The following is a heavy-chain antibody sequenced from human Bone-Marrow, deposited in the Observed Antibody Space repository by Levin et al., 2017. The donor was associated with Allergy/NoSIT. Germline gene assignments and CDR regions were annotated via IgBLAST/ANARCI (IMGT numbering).Heavy chain of an antibody. CDR1: GGSFSGYY. CDR2: INHSGST. Sequence: KPSETLSLTCAVYGGSFSGYYWSWIRQPPGKGLEWIGEINHSGSTNYNPSLKSRVTISVDTSKNQFSLKLSSVTAADTAVYYCARRGIVVVPAATNWFDPWGQGTLVTVSS. J-gene: IGHJ5*02. D-gene: IGHD2-2*01. CDR3: ARRGIVVVPAATNWFDP. V-gene: IGHV4-34*01.